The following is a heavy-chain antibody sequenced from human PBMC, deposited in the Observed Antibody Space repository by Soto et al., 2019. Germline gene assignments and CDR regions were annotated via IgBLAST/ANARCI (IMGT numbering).Heavy chain of an antibody. V-gene: IGHV1-24*01. Sequence: ASVKVSCKVSGYTLTELSMHWVRQAPGKGLEWMGGFDPEDGETIYAQKFQGRVTMTADTSTDTAYMELSSLRSEDTAVYYCATTVPAAKWAYGYYYYYYMDVWGKGTTVTVSS. D-gene: IGHD2-2*01. CDR3: ATTVPAAKWAYGYYYYYYMDV. CDR2: FDPEDGET. J-gene: IGHJ6*03. CDR1: GYTLTELS.